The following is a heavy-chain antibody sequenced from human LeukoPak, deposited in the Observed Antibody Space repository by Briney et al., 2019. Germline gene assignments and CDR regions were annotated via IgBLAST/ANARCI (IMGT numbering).Heavy chain of an antibody. V-gene: IGHV4-39*01. CDR1: GGSISTSTHY. CDR2: VYYRGST. D-gene: IGHD3-9*01. J-gene: IGHJ5*02. Sequence: SETLSLTCTVSGGSISTSTHYWGWIRQPPGMGLEWIGNVYYRGSTDYNPSLKSRVTISVDTSTNQFSLKLSSVTAADTAVYYCARLLLTGDGGRGWFDPWGQGTLVTVSS. CDR3: ARLLLTGDGGRGWFDP.